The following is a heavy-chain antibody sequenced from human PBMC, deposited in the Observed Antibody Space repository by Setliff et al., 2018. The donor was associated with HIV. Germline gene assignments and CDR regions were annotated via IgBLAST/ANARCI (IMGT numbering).Heavy chain of an antibody. Sequence: SETLSLTCTVSGGSISSGSYYWSWNRQPAGKGLEWTGHIPTSGSTKYNPSLKSRVTISADTSKNQFSLDLSSVTAAETAVYYCARYRHGVGATALDAFDIWGQGTMVTVS. D-gene: IGHD1-26*01. J-gene: IGHJ3*02. CDR3: ARYRHGVGATALDAFDI. CDR2: IPTSGST. CDR1: GGSISSGSYY. V-gene: IGHV4-61*09.